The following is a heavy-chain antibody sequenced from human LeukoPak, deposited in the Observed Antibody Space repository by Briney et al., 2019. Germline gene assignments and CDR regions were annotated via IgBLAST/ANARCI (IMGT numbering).Heavy chain of an antibody. V-gene: IGHV3-30*03. CDR2: ISYDGSNK. J-gene: IGHJ4*02. Sequence: PEGSLRLSCAASEFTFSSYGMHWVRQAPGKGLEWVAVISYDGSNKYYADTVKGRFTISRDNSKNTLYLQMNSLRAEDTAIYYCARGKGDVYCSGGSCYFRGYFDYWGQGTLVTVSS. CDR1: EFTFSSYG. CDR3: ARGKGDVYCSGGSCYFRGYFDY. D-gene: IGHD2-15*01.